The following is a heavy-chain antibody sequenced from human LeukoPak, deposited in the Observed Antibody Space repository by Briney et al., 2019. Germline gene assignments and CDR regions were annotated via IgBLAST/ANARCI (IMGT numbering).Heavy chain of an antibody. J-gene: IGHJ6*02. CDR1: GFIFGDYA. Sequence: GGSLRLSCTAPGFIFGDYAMSWVRQAPGKGLEWVSSISSSSSYIYYADSVKGRFTISRDNAKNSLYLQMNSVTAEDTAVYYCARDPQVSSYYYHGMDVWGQGTTVTVSS. CDR2: ISSSSSYI. CDR3: ARDPQVSSYYYHGMDV. D-gene: IGHD1-26*01. V-gene: IGHV3-21*01.